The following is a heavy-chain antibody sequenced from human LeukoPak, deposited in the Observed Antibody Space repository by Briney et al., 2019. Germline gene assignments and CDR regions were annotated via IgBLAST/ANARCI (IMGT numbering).Heavy chain of an antibody. Sequence: GSSVKVSCKASGYTFTTYGITWVRQAPGQGLEWMGWISAYNGNTNYAQKLQGRVTMTTDTSTSTAYTELRSLRSDDTAVYYCARALVDGYKELGYWGQGTLVTVSS. CDR3: ARALVDGYKELGY. D-gene: IGHD5-24*01. J-gene: IGHJ4*02. CDR2: ISAYNGNT. V-gene: IGHV1-18*01. CDR1: GYTFTTYG.